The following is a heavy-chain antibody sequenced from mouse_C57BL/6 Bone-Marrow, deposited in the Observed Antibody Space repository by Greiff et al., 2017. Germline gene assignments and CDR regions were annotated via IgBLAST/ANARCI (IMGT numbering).Heavy chain of an antibody. CDR1: GFNIKDYY. Sequence: VQLQQSGAELVRPGASVKLSCTASGFNIKDYYMHWVKQRPEQGLEWIGRIDPEDGDTEYAPKFQGKATMTADTSSNTAYLQLSSLTSEDTAVYYCTTPTVVARSYWYFDVWGTGTTVTVSS. V-gene: IGHV14-1*01. J-gene: IGHJ1*03. CDR2: IDPEDGDT. D-gene: IGHD1-1*01. CDR3: TTPTVVARSYWYFDV.